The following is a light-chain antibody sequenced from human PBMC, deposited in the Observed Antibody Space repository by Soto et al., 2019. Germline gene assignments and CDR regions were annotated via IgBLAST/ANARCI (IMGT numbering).Light chain of an antibody. J-gene: IGLJ1*01. CDR2: DVN. Sequence: QSALTQPASVSGSPGQSITISCTGTSSDVGGYNYVSWYQQHPGKAPKLMIYDVNNWPSGVSNRFSGSKSGNTASLTISGLQAEDEADYSCSSYTSSSTLRVFGTGTKLTVL. CDR3: SSYTSSSTLRV. CDR1: SSDVGGYNY. V-gene: IGLV2-14*01.